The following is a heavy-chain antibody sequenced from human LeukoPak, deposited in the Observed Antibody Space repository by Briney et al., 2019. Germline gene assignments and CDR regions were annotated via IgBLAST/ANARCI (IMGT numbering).Heavy chain of an antibody. D-gene: IGHD4-17*01. J-gene: IGHJ6*03. Sequence: PGGSLRLSCAASGFTFSSYGMSWVRQAPGKGLEWVSGISSSSSYIYYADSVKGRFTISRDNAKNSLYLQMNSLRAEDTAVYYCARDYLGEVTTYYYYMGVWGKGTTVTISS. CDR3: ARDYLGEVTTYYYYMGV. CDR2: ISSSSSYI. V-gene: IGHV3-21*01. CDR1: GFTFSSYG.